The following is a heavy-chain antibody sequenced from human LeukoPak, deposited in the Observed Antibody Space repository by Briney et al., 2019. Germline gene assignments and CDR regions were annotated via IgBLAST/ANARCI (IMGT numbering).Heavy chain of an antibody. CDR1: GFTVSSNY. J-gene: IGHJ4*02. Sequence: GGSLRLSCAASGFTVSSNYMSWVRQAPGKGLEWVSVIYSGGSTYYADSVKGRFTISRDNSKNTPYLQMNSLRAEDTAVYYCARDSSGQKNFDYWGQGTLVTVSS. D-gene: IGHD3-22*01. CDR3: ARDSSGQKNFDY. CDR2: IYSGGST. V-gene: IGHV3-53*01.